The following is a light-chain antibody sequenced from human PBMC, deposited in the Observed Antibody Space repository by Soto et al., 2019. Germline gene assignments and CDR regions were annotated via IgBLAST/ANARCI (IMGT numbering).Light chain of an antibody. CDR2: KAS. CDR3: QHYNSYSEA. Sequence: DIPMIQSPSTLSGSVGDRFTIPFLAIQSINKWLEWYQQKTGKAPKLLIYKASTLKSGVPSRFRGSGSGTEFTLTISSLQPDDFEPYYCQHYNSYSEAFGQGTKVDIK. CDR1: QSINKW. J-gene: IGKJ1*01. V-gene: IGKV1-5*03.